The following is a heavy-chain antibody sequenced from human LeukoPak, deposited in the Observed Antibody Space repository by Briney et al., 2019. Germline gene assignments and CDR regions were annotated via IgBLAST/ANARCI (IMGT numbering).Heavy chain of an antibody. V-gene: IGHV3-74*01. J-gene: IGHJ4*02. Sequence: GGSVRLSCAASEFPFSTYWMHWVRQAPGKGLVWVSRANGDGTRANYADSVKGRFTISRDNSRNTLYLQMNSLRAEDTAVYYCARDRVPYSSSPVGYWGQGTLVTVSS. CDR3: ARDRVPYSSSPVGY. D-gene: IGHD6-13*01. CDR1: EFPFSTYW. CDR2: ANGDGTRA.